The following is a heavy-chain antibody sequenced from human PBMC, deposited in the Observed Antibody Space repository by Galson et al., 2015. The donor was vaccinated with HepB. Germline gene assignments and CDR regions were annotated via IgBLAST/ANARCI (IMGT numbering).Heavy chain of an antibody. CDR3: ARETYYGSNGRGVAFDY. Sequence: LRLSCAASGFTFRSYAVHWVRQAPGKGLEWVAVISYDGSNKYFADSVKSRFTISRDNSKNMLDLQMNSLRAEDTAVYYCARETYYGSNGRGVAFDYWGQGTLVTVSS. J-gene: IGHJ4*02. D-gene: IGHD3-10*01. CDR2: ISYDGSNK. V-gene: IGHV3-30*04. CDR1: GFTFRSYA.